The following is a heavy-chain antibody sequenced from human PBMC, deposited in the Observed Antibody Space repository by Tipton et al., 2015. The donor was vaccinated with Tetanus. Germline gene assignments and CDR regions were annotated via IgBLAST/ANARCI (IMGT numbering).Heavy chain of an antibody. Sequence: LRLSCTVSGGSISSYYWTWIRQPPGRGLEWIGYVHYSGSTNYSPSLRSRVTLSVDTSKNQFSLKLSSVTSADTAVYYCARTSGYLYSSYWGQGTLVTVSS. CDR3: ARTSGYLYSSY. V-gene: IGHV4-59*01. D-gene: IGHD3-3*01. J-gene: IGHJ1*01. CDR1: GGSISSYY. CDR2: VHYSGST.